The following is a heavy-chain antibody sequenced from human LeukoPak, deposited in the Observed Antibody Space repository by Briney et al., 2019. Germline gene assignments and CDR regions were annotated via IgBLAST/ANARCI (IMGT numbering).Heavy chain of an antibody. CDR3: ARGGDSSASFGRHAFDI. Sequence: KSSETLSLTCAVYGGSFSGYYWSWIRQPPGKALEWIGEITHGGSANYTPSLKSRVTISVDTSKNQFSLQMSSVTAADTAVYYCARGGDSSASFGRHAFDIWGQGTMVTVSS. V-gene: IGHV4-34*01. CDR1: GGSFSGYY. J-gene: IGHJ3*02. D-gene: IGHD3-22*01. CDR2: ITHGGSA.